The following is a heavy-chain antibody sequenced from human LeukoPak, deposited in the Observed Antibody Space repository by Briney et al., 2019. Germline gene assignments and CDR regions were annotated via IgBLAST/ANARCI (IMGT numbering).Heavy chain of an antibody. CDR1: GFTFSSYE. J-gene: IGHJ4*02. CDR2: ISSSGSTI. V-gene: IGHV3-48*03. Sequence: GGSLRLSCAASGFTFSSYEMNWVRQAPGKGLEWVSYISSSGSTIYYADSVKGRFTISRDNAKNSLYLQMNSLRAEDTAVYYCARGSKWELLPFDYWGQGTLVTVSS. D-gene: IGHD1-26*01. CDR3: ARGSKWELLPFDY.